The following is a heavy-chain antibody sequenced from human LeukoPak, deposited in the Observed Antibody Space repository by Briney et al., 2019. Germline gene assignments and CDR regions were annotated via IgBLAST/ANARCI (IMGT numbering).Heavy chain of an antibody. V-gene: IGHV4-34*01. D-gene: IGHD2-2*01. Sequence: PSETLSLTCAVYGGSFSGYYWSWIRQPPGKGLEWIGSIYYSGSTYYNPSLKSRVTISVDTSKNQFSLKLSSVTAADTAVYYCARSRVWGTRLNWFDPWGQGTLVTVSS. CDR2: IYYSGST. CDR1: GGSFSGYY. J-gene: IGHJ5*02. CDR3: ARSRVWGTRLNWFDP.